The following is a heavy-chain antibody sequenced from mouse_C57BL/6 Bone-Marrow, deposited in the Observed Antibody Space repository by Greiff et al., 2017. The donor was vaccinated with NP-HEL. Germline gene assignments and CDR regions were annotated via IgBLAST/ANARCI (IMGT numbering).Heavy chain of an antibody. Sequence: QVQLQQSDAELVKPGASVKISCKVSGYTFTDYTIHWMKQRPEQGLEWIGYIYPRDGSTKYNEKFKGKATLTADKSSSTTYMQLNSLTSEDSAVYFCERGEDYDDGGRQGFDFWGTGTTVTVSS. CDR1: GYTFTDYT. V-gene: IGHV1-78*01. CDR3: ERGEDYDDGGRQGFDF. CDR2: IYPRDGST. D-gene: IGHD2-4*01. J-gene: IGHJ1*03.